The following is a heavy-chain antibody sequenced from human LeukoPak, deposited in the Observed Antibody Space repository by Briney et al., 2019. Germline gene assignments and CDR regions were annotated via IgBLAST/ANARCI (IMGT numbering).Heavy chain of an antibody. CDR3: AELGITMIGGV. CDR2: IKQDGSEK. V-gene: IGHV3-7*01. D-gene: IGHD3-10*02. J-gene: IGHJ6*04. CDR1: GFTFSSYW. Sequence: GGSLRLSCAASGFTFSSYWMSWVRQAPGKGLEWVANIKQDGSEKHYVDSVKGRFTISRDNAKNSLYLQMNSLRAEDTAVYYCAELGITMIGGVWGKGTTVTISS.